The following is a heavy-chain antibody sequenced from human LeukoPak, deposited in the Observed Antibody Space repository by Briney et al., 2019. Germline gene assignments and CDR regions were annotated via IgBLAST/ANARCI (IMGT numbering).Heavy chain of an antibody. V-gene: IGHV3-11*01. J-gene: IGHJ6*02. D-gene: IGHD2-21*02. CDR1: GFTFSDYY. CDR3: AKAYCGGDCYTEDGMDV. Sequence: GGSLRLSCAASGFTFSDYYMSWIRQAPGKGLEWVSYISSSGSTIYYADSVKGRFTISRDNAKNSLYLQMNSLRAEDTALYYCAKAYCGGDCYTEDGMDVWGQGTTVTVSS. CDR2: ISSSGSTI.